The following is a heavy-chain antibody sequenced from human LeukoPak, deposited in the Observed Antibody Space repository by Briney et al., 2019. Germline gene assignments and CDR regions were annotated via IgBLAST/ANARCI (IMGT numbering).Heavy chain of an antibody. D-gene: IGHD2-2*01. Sequence: PSETLSPTCTVPGGSISSDYWSWIRQPPGKGLEWVGYIYYSGSTNYNPSLKSRVSISVDTSKNQFSLKLSSVTAADTAAYYCARGGYCSSTSCLIHAFDIWGQGTMVTVSS. J-gene: IGHJ3*02. CDR2: IYYSGST. CDR3: ARGGYCSSTSCLIHAFDI. CDR1: GGSISSDY. V-gene: IGHV4-59*01.